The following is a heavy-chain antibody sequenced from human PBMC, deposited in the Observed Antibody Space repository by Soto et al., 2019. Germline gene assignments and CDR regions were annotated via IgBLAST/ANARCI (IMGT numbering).Heavy chain of an antibody. CDR3: ARTLSWRGGPFDS. CDR2: ISGSSQTI. J-gene: IGHJ4*02. Sequence: GGSLRLSCAASGFIFNTYSMNWVRQAPGKGLEWVSYISGSSQTIFYADSVRGRFTISRDNANNSTYLQMVSLRDEDTAVYYCARTLSWRGGPFDSWGQGTLVTVSS. CDR1: GFIFNTYS. V-gene: IGHV3-48*02. D-gene: IGHD2-15*01.